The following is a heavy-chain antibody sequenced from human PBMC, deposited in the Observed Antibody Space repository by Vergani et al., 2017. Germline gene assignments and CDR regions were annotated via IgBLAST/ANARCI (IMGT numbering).Heavy chain of an antibody. D-gene: IGHD3-22*01. Sequence: QVQLVQSGAEVKKPGASVTVSCQASGYTFTSYTISWVRQAPGQGLEWMGRIIPILGIANYAQKFQGRVTITADKSTSTAYMELSSLRSEDTAVYYCARGGSYYDSSGYYERSFDYWGQGTLVTVSS. CDR2: IIPILGIA. V-gene: IGHV1-69*04. J-gene: IGHJ4*02. CDR1: GYTFTSYT. CDR3: ARGGSYYDSSGYYERSFDY.